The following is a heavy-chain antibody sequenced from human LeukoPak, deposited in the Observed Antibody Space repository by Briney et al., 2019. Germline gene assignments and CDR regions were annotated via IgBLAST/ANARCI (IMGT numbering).Heavy chain of an antibody. J-gene: IGHJ3*02. V-gene: IGHV5-51*01. Sequence: GESLKISCKGSEYSFSRYWIGWVRQMPGKGLEWMGIIYPADSDTRYSPSFQGQVTMSVDKSINTAYLHWRSLEASDTAMYYCARHRWDSHGNAFHMWGQGTMVLVSS. CDR3: ARHRWDSHGNAFHM. D-gene: IGHD1-26*01. CDR1: EYSFSRYW. CDR2: IYPADSDT.